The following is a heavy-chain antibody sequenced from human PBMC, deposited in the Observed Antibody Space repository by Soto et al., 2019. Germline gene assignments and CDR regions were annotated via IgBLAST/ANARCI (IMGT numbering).Heavy chain of an antibody. Sequence: ETLSLTCTVSGGSISSYHWSWIRQPAGKGLEWIGRIYASGSTKYNPSLKSRVSLSIDTSKNQFFLKLSSVTAADSAVYFCARESGDNWDYEASWGQGTPVTVSS. J-gene: IGHJ4*02. V-gene: IGHV4-4*07. CDR3: ARESGDNWDYEAS. CDR2: IYASGST. D-gene: IGHD1-7*01. CDR1: GGSISSYH.